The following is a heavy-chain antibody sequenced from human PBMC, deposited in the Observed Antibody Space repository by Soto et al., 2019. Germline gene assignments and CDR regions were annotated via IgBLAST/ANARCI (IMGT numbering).Heavy chain of an antibody. V-gene: IGHV3-30*18. J-gene: IGHJ6*02. Sequence: GGSLRLSCAASGFTFSSYGMHWVRQAPGKGLEWVAVISYDGSNKYYADSVKGRFTISRDNSKNTLFLHMNSLGAEDTAVYYCAKSLSTAVNYGLDVWGQGTSVTVS. CDR2: ISYDGSNK. CDR3: AKSLSTAVNYGLDV. CDR1: GFTFSSYG. D-gene: IGHD2-2*01.